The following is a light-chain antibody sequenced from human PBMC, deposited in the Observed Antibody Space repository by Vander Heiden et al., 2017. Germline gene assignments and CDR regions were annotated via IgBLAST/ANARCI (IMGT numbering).Light chain of an antibody. Sequence: QSALTQPRSVSGSPGPSVTISCTATSSDVGGYNYVSWYQQHPGKAPKLMIYDVSKRPSGAPDRFSGSKSGNTASLTISGLQAEDEADYYCCSYAGSYTVVFGGGTKLTVL. CDR3: CSYAGSYTVV. CDR2: DVS. J-gene: IGLJ2*01. V-gene: IGLV2-11*01. CDR1: SSDVGGYNY.